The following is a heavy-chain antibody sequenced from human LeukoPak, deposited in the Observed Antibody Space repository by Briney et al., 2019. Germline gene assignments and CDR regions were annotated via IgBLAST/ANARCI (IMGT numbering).Heavy chain of an antibody. J-gene: IGHJ5*02. CDR3: AREGTMVRGVIIGLGGFDP. V-gene: IGHV4-59*01. CDR1: DDSLTIYY. Sequence: SETLSLTCTVSDDSLTIYYWSWIRQPPGKGLEWIGYIDHTGITNYNPSLNSRVTISRDTSKNHFSLELSSATAADTAVYYCAREGTMVRGVIIGLGGFDPWGQGTLVTVSS. CDR2: IDHTGIT. D-gene: IGHD3-10*01.